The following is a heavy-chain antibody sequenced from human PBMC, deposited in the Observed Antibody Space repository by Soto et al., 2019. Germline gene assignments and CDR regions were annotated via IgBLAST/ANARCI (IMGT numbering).Heavy chain of an antibody. CDR1: GGSISSYY. V-gene: IGHV4-59*01. Sequence: SETLSLTCTVSGGSISSYYWSWIRQPPGKGLEWIGYIYYSGSTNYNPSLKSRVTISVDTSKNQFSLKLSSVTAADTAVYYCAREGTYYYDSSDYYGMDVWGQGTTVTVSS. D-gene: IGHD3-22*01. CDR2: IYYSGST. J-gene: IGHJ6*02. CDR3: AREGTYYYDSSDYYGMDV.